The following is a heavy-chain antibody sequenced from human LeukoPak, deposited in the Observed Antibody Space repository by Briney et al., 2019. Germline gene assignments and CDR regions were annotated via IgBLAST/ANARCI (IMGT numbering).Heavy chain of an antibody. J-gene: IGHJ4*02. CDR1: GFTFSSYG. Sequence: GGSLRLSCAASGFTFSSYGMSWVRQAPGKGLEWVSAISGSGGSTYSSDSVKGRFTISRDNSRNTLYLQMNGLRVEDTAEYYCAKGYSGYYAMYYFDYWGQGTRVTVSS. V-gene: IGHV3-23*01. CDR2: ISGSGGST. CDR3: AKGYSGYYAMYYFDY. D-gene: IGHD3-22*01.